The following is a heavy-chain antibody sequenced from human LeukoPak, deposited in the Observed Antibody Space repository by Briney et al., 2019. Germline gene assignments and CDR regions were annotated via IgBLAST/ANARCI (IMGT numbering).Heavy chain of an antibody. D-gene: IGHD3-22*01. J-gene: IGHJ3*02. Sequence: ASVTVSCKASGYTFTGYYMHWVRQAPGQGLEWMGWINPNSGGTNDSQKFQGRVTMTRDTSISTAYMELSRLRSDDTAVYYCARLDSSNAFDIWGQGTIVTVSS. V-gene: IGHV1-2*02. CDR2: INPNSGGT. CDR1: GYTFTGYY. CDR3: ARLDSSNAFDI.